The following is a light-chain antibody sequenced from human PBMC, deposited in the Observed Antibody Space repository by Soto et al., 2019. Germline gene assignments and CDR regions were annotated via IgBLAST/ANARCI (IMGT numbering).Light chain of an antibody. CDR3: CSYAGSKTFT. V-gene: IGLV2-23*02. CDR2: ATS. CDR1: SSDVGNYNL. J-gene: IGLJ2*01. Sequence: QSALTQPASVSGSPGQSITISCTGTSSDVGNYNLVSWYQQHPGKAPKLIIYATSKRPSGVSNRYSGSKSGNTASLSISGLQAEDEANYYCCSYAGSKTFTFGGGTKVTV.